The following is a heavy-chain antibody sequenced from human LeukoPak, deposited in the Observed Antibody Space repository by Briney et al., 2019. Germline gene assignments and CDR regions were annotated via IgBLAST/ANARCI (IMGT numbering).Heavy chain of an antibody. CDR2: INHSGST. CDR1: GGSFSGYY. Sequence: SETLSLTCAVYGGSFSGYYWSWIRQPPGKGLEWIGEINHSGSTNYNPSLKSRVTISVDTSKNQFSLKLSSVTAAGTAVYYCARLGTMIVEKFDPWGQGTLVTVSS. CDR3: ARLGTMIVEKFDP. J-gene: IGHJ5*02. D-gene: IGHD3-22*01. V-gene: IGHV4-34*01.